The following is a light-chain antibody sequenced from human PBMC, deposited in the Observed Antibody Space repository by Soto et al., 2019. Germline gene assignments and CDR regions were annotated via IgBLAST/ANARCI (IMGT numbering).Light chain of an antibody. V-gene: IGLV2-14*01. J-gene: IGLJ3*02. CDR3: SSYTSSSTRV. CDR2: EVS. CDR1: SSDVGGYNY. Sequence: SALTPPASVSGSPGQSITISCTGTSSDVGGYNYVSWYQQHPGKAPKLMIYEVSNRPSGVSNRFSGSKSGNTASLTISGLQAEDEADYYCSSYTSSSTRVFGGGTKVTVL.